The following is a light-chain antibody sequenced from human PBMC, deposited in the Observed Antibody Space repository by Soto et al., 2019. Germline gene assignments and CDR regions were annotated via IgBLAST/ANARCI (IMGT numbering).Light chain of an antibody. Sequence: DIQMTQSPSTLSGSVGDRVTITCRASQTISSWLAWYQQKPGKAPKLLIYKASTLKSGVPSRFSGSGSGTECTLTISSVQPDDFATYYCQHYNSYSEAVGQGTKVELK. CDR1: QTISSW. CDR3: QHYNSYSEA. CDR2: KAS. V-gene: IGKV1-5*03. J-gene: IGKJ1*01.